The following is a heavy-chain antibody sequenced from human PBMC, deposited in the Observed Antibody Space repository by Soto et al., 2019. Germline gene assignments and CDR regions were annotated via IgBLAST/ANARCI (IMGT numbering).Heavy chain of an antibody. CDR3: AKVKDIVVVVAAIDFDY. CDR2: ISYDGSNK. D-gene: IGHD2-15*01. V-gene: IGHV3-30*18. CDR1: GFTFSSYG. J-gene: IGHJ4*02. Sequence: GGSLRLSCAASGFTFSSYGMHWVRQAPGKGLEWVAVISYDGSNKYYADSVKGRFTISRDNSKNTLYLQMNSLRAEDTAVYYCAKVKDIVVVVAAIDFDYWGQGTLVTVSS.